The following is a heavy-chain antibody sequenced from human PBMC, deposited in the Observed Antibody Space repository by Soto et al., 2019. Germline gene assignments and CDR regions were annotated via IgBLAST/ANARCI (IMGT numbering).Heavy chain of an antibody. CDR3: ARSFYDFWSGYPQGFFDY. CDR1: GLSVGTSA. Sequence: WVCRNLNCAVSGLSVGTSARRFVQQAPGKGLEYVSAISSNGGNTFYADSVQGRFTISRDNSKNTLYLQVGSLRAEDMAVYYCARSFYDFWSGYPQGFFDYWGQGTLVTVSS. J-gene: IGHJ4*02. CDR2: ISSNGGNT. D-gene: IGHD3-3*01. V-gene: IGHV3-64*02.